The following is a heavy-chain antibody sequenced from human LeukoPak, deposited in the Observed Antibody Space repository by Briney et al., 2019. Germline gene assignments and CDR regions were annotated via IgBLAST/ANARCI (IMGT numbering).Heavy chain of an antibody. D-gene: IGHD3-3*01. CDR2: IYHSGST. CDR1: GGSISSGGYY. J-gene: IGHJ3*02. Sequence: SETLSLTCTVSGGSISSGGYYWSWIRQPPGKGLEWIGYIYHSGSTYYNPSLKSRVTISVDRSKNQFSLKLSSVTAADTAVYYCARDRDDFWSGKLAFDIWGQGTMVTVSS. V-gene: IGHV4-30-2*01. CDR3: ARDRDDFWSGKLAFDI.